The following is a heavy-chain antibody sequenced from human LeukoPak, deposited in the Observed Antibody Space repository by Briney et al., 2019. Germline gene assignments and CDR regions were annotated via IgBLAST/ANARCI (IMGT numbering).Heavy chain of an antibody. V-gene: IGHV4-34*01. CDR3: ARGTGIAVAGKCHFDY. CDR1: GGFFSGYY. CDR2: INHSGST. J-gene: IGHJ4*02. D-gene: IGHD6-19*01. Sequence: PSETLSLTCAVYGGFFSGYYWSWIRQPPGKGLEWIGEINHSGSTNYNPSLKSRVTISVDTSKNQFSLKLSSVTAADTAVYYCARGTGIAVAGKCHFDYWGQGTLVTVSS.